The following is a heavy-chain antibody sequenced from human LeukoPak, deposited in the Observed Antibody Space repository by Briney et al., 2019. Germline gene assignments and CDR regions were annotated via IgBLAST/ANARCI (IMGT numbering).Heavy chain of an antibody. CDR1: GYTFTSYG. CDR2: ISAYNGYT. J-gene: IGHJ3*02. CDR3: ARYCSGGSCVVAFDI. D-gene: IGHD2-15*01. V-gene: IGHV1-18*01. Sequence: GASVKVSCKASGYTFTSYGISWVRQAPGQGLEWMGWISAYNGYTNYAQKLQGRVTMTTDTSTSTAYMELRSLRSDDTAVYYCARYCSGGSCVVAFDIWGQGTMVTVSS.